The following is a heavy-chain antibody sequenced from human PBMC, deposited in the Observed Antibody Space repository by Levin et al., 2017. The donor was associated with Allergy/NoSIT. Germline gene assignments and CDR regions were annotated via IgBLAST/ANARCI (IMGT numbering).Heavy chain of an antibody. CDR2: ISSSSSTI. Sequence: GGSLRLSCAASGFTFSSYSMNWVRQAPGKGLEWVSYISSSSSTIYYADSVKGRFTISRDNAKNSLYLQMNSLRAEDTAVYYCAREPGGYYYYYGMDVWGQGTTVTVSS. J-gene: IGHJ6*02. D-gene: IGHD1-14*01. CDR1: GFTFSSYS. CDR3: AREPGGYYYYYGMDV. V-gene: IGHV3-48*01.